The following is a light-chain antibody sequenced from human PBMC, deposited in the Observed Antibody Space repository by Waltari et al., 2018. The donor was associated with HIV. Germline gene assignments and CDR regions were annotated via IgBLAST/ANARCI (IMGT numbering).Light chain of an antibody. CDR2: GTS. CDR1: QSVSRYY. Sequence: EIVLTQSPGTLSLSPGDRATLPCRASQSVSRYYLGWYQQKPGQAPRLLLLGTSNRATGIPDLFSGSGSGTDFTLTITRLEPEDVAVYFCQQYDTTPPTFGQGTKVEIK. CDR3: QQYDTTPPT. J-gene: IGKJ1*01. V-gene: IGKV3-20*01.